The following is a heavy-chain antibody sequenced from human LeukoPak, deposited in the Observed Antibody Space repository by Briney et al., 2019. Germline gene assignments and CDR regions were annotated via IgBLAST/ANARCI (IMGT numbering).Heavy chain of an antibody. CDR1: GSTFSIYA. V-gene: IGHV1-69*05. CDR2: IIPIFDTT. D-gene: IGHD2-2*01. J-gene: IGHJ6*03. Sequence: SVKVSCKASGSTFSIYAISWVRQAPGQGLGWMGGIIPIFDTTNYPQKFQGRVTITTDESTSTAYMELSSLRSEDTAVYYCARSKDFVVVPAARDDYYYYMDVWGKGTTVTVSS. CDR3: ARSKDFVVVPAARDDYYYYMDV.